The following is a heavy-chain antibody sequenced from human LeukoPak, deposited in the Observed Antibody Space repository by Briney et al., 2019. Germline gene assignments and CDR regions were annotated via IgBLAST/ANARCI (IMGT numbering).Heavy chain of an antibody. CDR2: IKHDGSEK. V-gene: IGHV3-7*04. Sequence: PGGSLRLSCAASEFTFSYYWMSWVRQAPGKGLEWVANIKHDGSEKYYVDSVKGRFTISRDNARNSLYLQMNSLRAEDTAVYFCARDMIILQSWGQGTLVTVSS. CDR1: EFTFSYYW. CDR3: ARDMIILQS. D-gene: IGHD3-16*01. J-gene: IGHJ5*02.